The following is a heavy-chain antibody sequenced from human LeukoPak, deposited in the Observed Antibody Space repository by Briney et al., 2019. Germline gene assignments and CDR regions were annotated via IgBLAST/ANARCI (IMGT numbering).Heavy chain of an antibody. J-gene: IGHJ4*02. CDR2: IYYSGNT. D-gene: IGHD3-22*01. CDR3: ASTSPKYYYESSGYSSLFDN. V-gene: IGHV4-34*01. Sequence: ASETLSLTCTVYGGSFSGYYWSWIRQPPGKGLEWIGIIYYSGNTYYNPSLKSRLTISVDTSKNQFSLKLRSVTAADTALYYCASTSPKYYYESSGYSSLFDNWGQGTLVTVSS. CDR1: GGSFSGYY.